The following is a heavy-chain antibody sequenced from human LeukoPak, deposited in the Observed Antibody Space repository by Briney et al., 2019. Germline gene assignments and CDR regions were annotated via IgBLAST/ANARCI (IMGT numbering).Heavy chain of an antibody. J-gene: IGHJ6*04. D-gene: IGHD5-12*01. Sequence: GGSLRLSCAASGFTFSSYSMNWVRQAPGKGLEWVSYISSSSSTIYYADSVKGRFTISRDNAKYSLYLQMNSLRAEDTAVYYCARVISIVATIGMDVWGKGTTVTVSS. V-gene: IGHV3-48*01. CDR3: ARVISIVATIGMDV. CDR2: ISSSSSTI. CDR1: GFTFSSYS.